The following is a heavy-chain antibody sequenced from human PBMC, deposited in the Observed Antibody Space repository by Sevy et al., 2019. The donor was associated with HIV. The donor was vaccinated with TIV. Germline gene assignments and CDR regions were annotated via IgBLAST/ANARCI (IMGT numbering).Heavy chain of an antibody. V-gene: IGHV4-30-2*01. CDR3: ARALYDFWSGYYQPTFDY. CDR2: SYHSGST. Sequence: SETLSLTCAVSGGSISSGGYSWSWIRQPPGKGLEWIGYSYHSGSTYYNPSLKSRVTISVDRSKNQFSLKLSSVTAADTAVYYCARALYDFWSGYYQPTFDYWGQGTLVTVSS. J-gene: IGHJ4*02. CDR1: GGSISSGGYS. D-gene: IGHD3-3*01.